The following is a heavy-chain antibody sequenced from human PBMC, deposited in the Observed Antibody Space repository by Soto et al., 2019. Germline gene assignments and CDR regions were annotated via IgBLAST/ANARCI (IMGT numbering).Heavy chain of an antibody. Sequence: QVQLQESGPGLVKPSQTLSLTCTVSGGSISSGGYYWSWIRQHPGKGLEWIGYIHYRGSTYYNQSLKSRITLSVDTSKNQFSLKLSSVTAADTAVYYWARTSYGGGKSDCWGQGTLVTVSS. J-gene: IGHJ4*02. D-gene: IGHD4-17*01. V-gene: IGHV4-31*03. CDR3: ARTSYGGGKSDC. CDR2: IHYRGST. CDR1: GGSISSGGYY.